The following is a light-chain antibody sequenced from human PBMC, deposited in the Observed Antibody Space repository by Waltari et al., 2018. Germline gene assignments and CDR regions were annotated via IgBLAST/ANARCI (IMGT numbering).Light chain of an antibody. CDR1: QSVSSSY. CDR3: QQYGSSPGLT. J-gene: IGKJ4*01. V-gene: IGKV3-20*01. Sequence: ETVLTQSPGTLSLSPGERATLSCRASQSVSSSYLAWYQQKPGQAPRLLIYGASSRDTGIPDRFSGSGSGTDFTLTISRLEPEDFAVYYCQQYGSSPGLTFGGGTKVEIK. CDR2: GAS.